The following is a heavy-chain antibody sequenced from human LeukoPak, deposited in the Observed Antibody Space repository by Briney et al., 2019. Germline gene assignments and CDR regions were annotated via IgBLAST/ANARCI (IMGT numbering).Heavy chain of an antibody. CDR1: GFTFSSYG. J-gene: IGHJ4*02. CDR2: ISYDGSNK. V-gene: IGHV3-30*03. CDR3: ARRSSGWFKRFDY. D-gene: IGHD6-19*01. Sequence: GRSLRLSCAASGFTFSSYGMHWVRQAPGKGLEWVAVISYDGSNKYYADSVKGRFTISRDNSKNTLYLQMNSLRAEDTAVYYCARRSSGWFKRFDYWGQGTLVTVSS.